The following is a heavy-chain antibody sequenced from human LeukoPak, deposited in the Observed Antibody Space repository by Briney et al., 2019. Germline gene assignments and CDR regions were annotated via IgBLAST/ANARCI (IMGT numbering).Heavy chain of an antibody. J-gene: IGHJ6*02. CDR2: IYTSGST. CDR3: ARAYSSGSYYGMDV. D-gene: IGHD6-19*01. Sequence: SETLSLTCTVSGGSISSYYWSWIRQPAGKGLEWIRRIYTSGSTNYNPSLKSRVTMSVDTSKNQFSLKLSSVTAADTAVYYCARAYSSGSYYGMDVWGQGTTVTVSS. CDR1: GGSISSYY. V-gene: IGHV4-4*07.